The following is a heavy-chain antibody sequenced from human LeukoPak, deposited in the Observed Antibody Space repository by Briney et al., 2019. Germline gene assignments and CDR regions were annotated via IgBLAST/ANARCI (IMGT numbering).Heavy chain of an antibody. V-gene: IGHV1-3*01. CDR2: INPGNGDT. Sequence: ASVKVSCKGSGYTFTYYAIHWMRQAPGQSLEWLGWINPGNGDTKYSQDFQGRVTINTDTSAATAYVELNSLTSEDTAVYYCARDRWHCRVNCDSVYYFALDVWGQGTTVTVSS. J-gene: IGHJ6*02. CDR3: ARDRWHCRVNCDSVYYFALDV. CDR1: GYTFTYYA. D-gene: IGHD2-15*01.